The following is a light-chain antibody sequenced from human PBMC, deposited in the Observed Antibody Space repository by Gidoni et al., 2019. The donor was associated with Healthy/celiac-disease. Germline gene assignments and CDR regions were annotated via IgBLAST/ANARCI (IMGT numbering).Light chain of an antibody. CDR3: QQYYSTPLP. J-gene: IGKJ4*01. CDR2: WAS. V-gene: IGKV4-1*01. Sequence: SVMTQSPGSLAVYLGARATIDCKSSQSVLYSSTNKNYLAWYQQNPGQPPNLLIDWASTRASVVPDRFSGSVSGTDFTLTISSLQAEVLAVYYSQQYYSTPLPFGGGTKVEIK. CDR1: QSVLYSSTNKNY.